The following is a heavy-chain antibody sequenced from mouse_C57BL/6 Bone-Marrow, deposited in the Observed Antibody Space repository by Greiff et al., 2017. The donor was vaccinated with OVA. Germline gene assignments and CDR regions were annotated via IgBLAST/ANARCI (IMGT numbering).Heavy chain of an antibody. CDR1: GFTFSDYG. J-gene: IGHJ4*01. V-gene: IGHV5-15*01. Sequence: EVQLVESGGGLVQPGGSLKLSCAASGFTFSDYGMAWVRQAPRKGPEWVAFISNLAYSIYYADTVTGRFTISRENAKNTLYLEMSSLRSEDTAMYYCARQTGPYYYAMDYWGQGTSVTVSS. CDR2: ISNLAYSI. D-gene: IGHD4-1*01. CDR3: ARQTGPYYYAMDY.